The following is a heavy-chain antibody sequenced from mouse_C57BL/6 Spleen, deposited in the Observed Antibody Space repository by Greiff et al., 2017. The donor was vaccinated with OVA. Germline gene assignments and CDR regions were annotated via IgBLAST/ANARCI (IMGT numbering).Heavy chain of an antibody. V-gene: IGHV1-50*01. CDR2: IDPSDSYT. CDR3: ARKLAIVATDYAMDY. CDR1: GYTFTSYW. J-gene: IGHJ4*01. D-gene: IGHD1-1*01. Sequence: QVQLQQPGAELVKPGASVKLSCKASGYTFTSYWMQWVKQRPGQGLEWIGEIDPSDSYTNYNQKFKGKATLTVDTSSSTAYMQLSSLTSEDSAVYYCARKLAIVATDYAMDYWGQGTSVTVSS.